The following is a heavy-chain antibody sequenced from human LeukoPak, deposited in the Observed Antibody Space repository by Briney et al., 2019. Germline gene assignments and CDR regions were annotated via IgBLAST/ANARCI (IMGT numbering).Heavy chain of an antibody. Sequence: ASVKVSCKASGHTFTGHYTHWVRQAPGQGLEWMGWIDAKSGGTKYAQRFQGRVTMTRDTSINTGYMELSSLTSDDTAVYYCARWRGYSSGWSGPFDDWVQGTLVTVSS. CDR2: IDAKSGGT. D-gene: IGHD6-13*01. J-gene: IGHJ4*02. V-gene: IGHV1-2*02. CDR3: ARWRGYSSGWSGPFDD. CDR1: GHTFTGHY.